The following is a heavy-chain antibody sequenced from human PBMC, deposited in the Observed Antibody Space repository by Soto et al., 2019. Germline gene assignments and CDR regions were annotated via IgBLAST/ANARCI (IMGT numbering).Heavy chain of an antibody. CDR2: ITASGDYT. CDR1: LFTFRSYT. Sequence: EVQLLESGGGLVQPGGSLRLSCAASLFTFRSYTMSWARQAPGKGPEWVSAITASGDYTVYADSVKGRFTISRDNSKNTLFLEMSSLRAEDTGVYFCAGRGGSGSYYWGHGTLVTVSS. J-gene: IGHJ4*01. V-gene: IGHV3-23*01. CDR3: AGRGGSGSYY. D-gene: IGHD3-10*01.